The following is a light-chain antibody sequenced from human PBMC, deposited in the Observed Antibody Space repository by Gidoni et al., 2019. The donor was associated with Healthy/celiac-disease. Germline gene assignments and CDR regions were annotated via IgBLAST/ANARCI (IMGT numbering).Light chain of an antibody. CDR1: SSDVGGYNY. Sequence: QSALTQPRSVSGSPGQSVTISCTGTSSDVGGYNYVSWYQQHPGKAPKLMIYDVSKRPSGVPDRFSGSKSGNTAPLTISGLQAEDEADYYCCSYAGSTRVFGGGTKLTVL. CDR3: CSYAGSTRV. V-gene: IGLV2-11*01. J-gene: IGLJ2*01. CDR2: DVS.